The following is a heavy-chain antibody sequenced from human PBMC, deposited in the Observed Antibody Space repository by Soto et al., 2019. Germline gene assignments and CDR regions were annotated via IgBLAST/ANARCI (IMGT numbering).Heavy chain of an antibody. D-gene: IGHD2-15*01. CDR2: IYYSGST. V-gene: IGHV4-59*08. Sequence: SVTLSLARPVSGGSICRYSSNCIRQPPGKGLEWIGYIYYSGSTNYNPSLKSRVTISVDTSKNQFSLKLSSVTAADTAVYYCARHPALGGGGTTLYYYMDVWGKVTTVTVSS. J-gene: IGHJ6*03. CDR1: GGSICRYS. CDR3: ARHPALGGGGTTLYYYMDV.